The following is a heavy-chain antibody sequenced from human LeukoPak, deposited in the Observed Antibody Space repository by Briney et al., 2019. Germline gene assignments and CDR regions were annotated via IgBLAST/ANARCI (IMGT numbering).Heavy chain of an antibody. CDR3: ARDLVRGTSDY. Sequence: PGGSLRLSCAASGFTFSDYYMSWIRQAPGKGLQWVSYISSGSSYTNYVDSVKGRFTISRDNAKNSLYLQMNSLRAEDTAVYYCARDLVRGTSDYWGQGTPVTVSS. V-gene: IGHV3-11*06. J-gene: IGHJ4*02. CDR2: ISSGSSYT. D-gene: IGHD3-10*01. CDR1: GFTFSDYY.